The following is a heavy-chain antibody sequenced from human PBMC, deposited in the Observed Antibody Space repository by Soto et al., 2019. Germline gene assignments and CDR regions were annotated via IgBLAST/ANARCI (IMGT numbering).Heavy chain of an antibody. D-gene: IGHD6-13*01. CDR2: MNPNSGNT. V-gene: IGHV1-8*01. J-gene: IGHJ6*02. CDR1: GYTFTSYE. Sequence: QVQLVQSGAEVKKPGASVKVSCKASGYTFTSYEINWVRQATGQGLEWMGWMNPNSGNTGYAQKFQGRVTMTRNTSISTAYMELSSLRSEDTAVYYCASYSSSWNYYYYGMDVWGQGTTVTVSS. CDR3: ASYSSSWNYYYYGMDV.